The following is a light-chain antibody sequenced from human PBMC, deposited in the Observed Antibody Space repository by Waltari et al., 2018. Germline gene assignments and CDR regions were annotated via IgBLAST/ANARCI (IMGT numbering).Light chain of an antibody. CDR2: AAS. Sequence: DIQLTQSPSFLSASVGDRVTITCRDSQGISSYLAWYQQKPGEAPKLLISAASTLQSGVPSRFSGSGSGTEFTLTISSLQPEDFATYYCQQLNSFPYTFGQGTKLDIK. CDR1: QGISSY. J-gene: IGKJ2*01. V-gene: IGKV1-9*01. CDR3: QQLNSFPYT.